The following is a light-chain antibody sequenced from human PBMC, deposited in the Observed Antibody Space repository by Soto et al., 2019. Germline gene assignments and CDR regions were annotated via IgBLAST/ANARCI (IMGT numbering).Light chain of an antibody. Sequence: DIPMTQSPSSLSASVGDRVTITCQASQDISNYLNWYQQKPGKAPKLLIYDASNLETGVPSRFSGSGSGTDFTFTISSLQPEDIATYYCQQYDNLLTLGQGTKLEIK. CDR1: QDISNY. J-gene: IGKJ2*01. CDR3: QQYDNLLT. CDR2: DAS. V-gene: IGKV1-33*01.